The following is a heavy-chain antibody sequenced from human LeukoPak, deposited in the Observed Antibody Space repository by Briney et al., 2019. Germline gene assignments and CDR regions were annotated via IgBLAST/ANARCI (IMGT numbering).Heavy chain of an antibody. CDR2: ISGSGGST. D-gene: IGHD3-22*01. V-gene: IGHV3-23*01. CDR3: AKDPYYYDSSGYTPLDY. Sequence: GGSLRLSCAASGFTFSSYAMSWVRQAPGKGLEWVSAISGSGGSTYYADSVKGRFTISRDNSKNTLYLQMNSLRAEDTAVYYCAKDPYYYDSSGYTPLDYWGQGTLVTVSS. J-gene: IGHJ4*02. CDR1: GFTFSSYA.